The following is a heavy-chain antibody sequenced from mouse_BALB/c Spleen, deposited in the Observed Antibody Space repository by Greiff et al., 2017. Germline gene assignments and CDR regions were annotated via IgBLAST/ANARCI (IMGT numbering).Heavy chain of an antibody. CDR3: ARKKYVNYDAMEY. J-gene: IGHJ4*01. Sequence: EVHLVESGGGLVQPGGSLKLSCAASGFTFSSYGMSWVRQTPDKRLELVATINSNGGSTYYPDSVKGRFTISRDNAKNTLYLQMSSLKSEDTAMYYCARKKYVNYDAMEYRGHGTSDTVSS. V-gene: IGHV5-6-3*01. CDR1: GFTFSSYG. D-gene: IGHD2-10*02. CDR2: INSNGGST.